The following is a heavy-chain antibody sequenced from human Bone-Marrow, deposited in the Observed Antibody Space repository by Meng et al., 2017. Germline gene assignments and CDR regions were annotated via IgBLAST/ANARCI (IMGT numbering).Heavy chain of an antibody. CDR1: GFTFSSYA. CDR3: AKDHARYDFWSGYYWHYYYYYGMDV. CDR2: IRGRGGST. D-gene: IGHD3-3*01. J-gene: IGHJ6*02. Sequence: GESLKISCAASGFTFSSYALSWVRQAPGKGLEWVSDIRGRGGSTYYADSVKGRFTISRDNSKNTLYLQMNRLRAEDTAVYYCAKDHARYDFWSGYYWHYYYYYGMDVWGQGNTVNVAS. V-gene: IGHV3-23*01.